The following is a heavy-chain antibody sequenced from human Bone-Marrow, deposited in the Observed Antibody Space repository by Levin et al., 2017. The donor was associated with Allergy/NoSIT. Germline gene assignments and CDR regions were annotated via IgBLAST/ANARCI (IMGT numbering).Heavy chain of an antibody. Sequence: ASVKVSCKASGYTFTSYYMHWVRQAPGQGLEWMGIINPSGGSTSYAQKFQGRVTMTRDTSTSTVYMELSSLRSEDTAVYYCASVGGSGSYYTQRTYGMDVWGQGTTVTVSS. CDR3: ASVGGSGSYYTQRTYGMDV. CDR1: GYTFTSYY. J-gene: IGHJ6*02. CDR2: INPSGGST. V-gene: IGHV1-46*01. D-gene: IGHD3-10*01.